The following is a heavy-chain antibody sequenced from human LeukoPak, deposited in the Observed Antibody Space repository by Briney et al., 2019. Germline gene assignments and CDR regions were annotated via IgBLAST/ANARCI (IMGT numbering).Heavy chain of an antibody. D-gene: IGHD1-26*01. V-gene: IGHV4-59*08. J-gene: IGHJ4*02. CDR2: IYYSGTT. CDR3: ARHSGASPHYFDY. CDR1: GGSISNYY. Sequence: AETLSLTCTVSGGSISNYYWSWIRQPPGKGLEWIGFIYYSGTTHYNPSLKSRVTMSVATSNNQISLRLSSVTAADTAIYYCARHSGASPHYFDYWGQGALVTVSS.